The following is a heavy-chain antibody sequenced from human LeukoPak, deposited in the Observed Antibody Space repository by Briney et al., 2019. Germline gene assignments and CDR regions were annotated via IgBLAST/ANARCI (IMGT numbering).Heavy chain of an antibody. D-gene: IGHD5-12*01. V-gene: IGHV3-23*01. Sequence: GGSLRLSCAASGFTFTSYAMSWVRQAPGKGLEWVSAISGTGGTTYYADSVKGRFTISRDNSKNTLYLQMHSLRAEDTAVYYCAKALGSIVVTTTDYWGQGTLVTVSS. CDR2: ISGTGGTT. CDR3: AKALGSIVVTTTDY. CDR1: GFTFTSYA. J-gene: IGHJ4*02.